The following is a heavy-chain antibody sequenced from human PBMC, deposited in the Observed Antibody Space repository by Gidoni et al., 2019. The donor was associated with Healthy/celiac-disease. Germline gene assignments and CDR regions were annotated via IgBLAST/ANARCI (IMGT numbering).Heavy chain of an antibody. V-gene: IGHV4-59*08. CDR3: ARTAIPLGGLQH. Sequence: QVQLQESGPGLVKPSETLSLTCTVSGGSISSYYWSWIRQPPGKGLEWIGYIYYSGSTNYNPSLKSRVTISVDTSKNQFSLKLSSVTAADTAVYYCARTAIPLGGLQHWGQGTLVTVSS. J-gene: IGHJ1*01. CDR2: IYYSGST. CDR1: GGSISSYY. D-gene: IGHD3-16*01.